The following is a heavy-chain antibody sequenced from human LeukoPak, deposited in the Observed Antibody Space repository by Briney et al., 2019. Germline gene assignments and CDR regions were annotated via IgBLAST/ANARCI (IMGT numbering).Heavy chain of an antibody. CDR2: MNPNSGNT. Sequence: ASVKASCKASGYTFTSYDINWVRQATGQGLEWMGWMNPNSGNTGYAQKFQGRVTMTRNTSISTAYMELSSLRSEDTAVYYCARGGSTSYNFDYWGQGTLVTVSS. D-gene: IGHD2-2*01. CDR3: ARGGSTSYNFDY. V-gene: IGHV1-8*01. J-gene: IGHJ4*02. CDR1: GYTFTSYD.